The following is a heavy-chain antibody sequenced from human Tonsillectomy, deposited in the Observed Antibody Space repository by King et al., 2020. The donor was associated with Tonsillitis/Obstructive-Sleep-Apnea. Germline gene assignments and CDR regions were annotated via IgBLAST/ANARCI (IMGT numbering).Heavy chain of an antibody. J-gene: IGHJ4*02. CDR2: IYYDGNNK. D-gene: IGHD4-17*01. V-gene: IGHV3-33*01. Sequence: VQLVESGGGVVQPGRSLRLSCAASGFSFNSYGMHWVRQAPGKGLEWGAVIYYDGNNKYYADSVKGRFTVSRDNSKSTLDLQMNSLRVEDTAIYYCARDQSGAWAFDYWGQGTLITVSS. CDR1: GFSFNSYG. CDR3: ARDQSGAWAFDY.